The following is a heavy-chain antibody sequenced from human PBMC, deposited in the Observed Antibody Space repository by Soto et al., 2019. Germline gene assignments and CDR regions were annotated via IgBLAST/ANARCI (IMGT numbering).Heavy chain of an antibody. CDR3: SRDARTISDYYDSSGSPPGLVY. Sequence: QVQLVQSGAEVKKPGSSVKVSCKASGGTFSSYAISWVRQAPGQGLEWMGGIIPIFGTANYAQKFQGRVTITAAESTSTDYMELSSLRSEDTAVYYCSRDARTISDYYDSSGSPPGLVYWGQGTLVTASS. V-gene: IGHV1-69*12. CDR2: IIPIFGTA. J-gene: IGHJ4*02. D-gene: IGHD3-22*01. CDR1: GGTFSSYA.